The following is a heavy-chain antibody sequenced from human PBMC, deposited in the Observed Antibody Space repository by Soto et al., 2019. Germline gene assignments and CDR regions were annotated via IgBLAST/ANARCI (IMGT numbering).Heavy chain of an antibody. CDR2: ISSSSSTI. V-gene: IGHV3-11*01. Sequence: QVQLVESGGALVKPTGSLRLSCAASGFTFSDYYMSWIRQAPGKGLEWLSYISSSSSTIYYADSVRGRFTISRDNAKNSLYLQMNSLRAEDTAVYYCARGFLSGVNCYSPWGQGTLVTVSS. CDR1: GFTFSDYY. J-gene: IGHJ5*02. CDR3: ARGFLSGVNCYSP. D-gene: IGHD2-15*01.